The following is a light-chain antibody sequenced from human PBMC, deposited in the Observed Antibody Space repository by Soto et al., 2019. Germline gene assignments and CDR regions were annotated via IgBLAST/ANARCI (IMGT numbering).Light chain of an antibody. CDR2: AAS. J-gene: IGKJ4*01. V-gene: IGKV1-12*01. Sequence: DIQMTQSPSSVSSSVEDRVTITCRASRGISSWLAWYQQKPGKAPKLLIYAASSLQSWVPSRFSGSGSGTDFTLTISSLQPEDFATYYCQQYDNLPLTFGGGTKVDIK. CDR1: RGISSW. CDR3: QQYDNLPLT.